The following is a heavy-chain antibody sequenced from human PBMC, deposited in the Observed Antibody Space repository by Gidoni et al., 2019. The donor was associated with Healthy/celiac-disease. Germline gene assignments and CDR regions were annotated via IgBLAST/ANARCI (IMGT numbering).Heavy chain of an antibody. V-gene: IGHV1-2*02. J-gene: IGHJ4*02. CDR3: ARGVWSRGDDY. Sequence: ASGYTFTGYYMHWVRQAPGQGLEWMGWINPNSGVTNYAQKFQGRVTMTRDTSISTAYMELSRLRSDDTAVYYCARGVWSRGDDYWGQGTLVTVSS. D-gene: IGHD3-16*01. CDR1: GYTFTGYY. CDR2: INPNSGVT.